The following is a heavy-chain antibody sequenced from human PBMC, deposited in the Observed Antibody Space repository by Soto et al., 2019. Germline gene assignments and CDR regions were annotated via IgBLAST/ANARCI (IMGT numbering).Heavy chain of an antibody. CDR1: GYTLTELS. CDR3: ATLVITTGFDY. CDR2: FDPENGET. V-gene: IGHV1-24*01. D-gene: IGHD3-22*01. Sequence: ASVKVSCKVSGYTLTELSMHWVRQAPGKGLEWMGGFDPENGETVYAQKFQGRLAMTEDTSIDTAYMVLNSLRSEDTAVYYCATLVITTGFDYWGQGALVTVPQ. J-gene: IGHJ4*02.